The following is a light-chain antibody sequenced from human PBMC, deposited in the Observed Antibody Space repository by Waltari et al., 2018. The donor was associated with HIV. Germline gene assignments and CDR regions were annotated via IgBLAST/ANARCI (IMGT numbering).Light chain of an antibody. Sequence: IVMTQSPLSLPVTPGERASISCRSSQSLLNSNTYTYLDWYLQKPGQSPHLLIYLASNRASGVPDRFSGSQSGTDFTLKISRVEAEDVGVYYCMQALQTPYTFGQGTKLEIK. J-gene: IGKJ2*01. CDR3: MQALQTPYT. V-gene: IGKV2-28*01. CDR2: LAS. CDR1: QSLLNSNTYTY.